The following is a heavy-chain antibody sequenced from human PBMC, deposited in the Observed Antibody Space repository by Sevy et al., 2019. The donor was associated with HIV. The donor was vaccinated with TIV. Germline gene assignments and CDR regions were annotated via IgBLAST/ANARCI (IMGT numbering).Heavy chain of an antibody. Sequence: ASVKVSCKASGYTFTSYGISWVRQAPGQGLEWMGWISAYNGNTNYAQKLQGRVTMTTDTSTSTAYMELRSLRSDDTAVYYCARIPGRIAAACTLVDYWGQGTLVTVSS. CDR1: GYTFTSYG. CDR3: ARIPGRIAAACTLVDY. V-gene: IGHV1-18*04. CDR2: ISAYNGNT. D-gene: IGHD6-13*01. J-gene: IGHJ4*02.